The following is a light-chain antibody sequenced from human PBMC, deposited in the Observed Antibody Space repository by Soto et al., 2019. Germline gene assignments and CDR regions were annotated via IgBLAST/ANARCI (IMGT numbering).Light chain of an antibody. CDR3: QQYGSSPQT. CDR1: QSVSGSY. V-gene: IGKV3-20*01. Sequence: DIVLTQSPGTLSLSPGERATLSCRASQSVSGSYLAWYQQKPGQAPRLVIYGASSRATGIPDRFSGSGSKTDFTLTISRLEPEDSAVYYCQQYGSSPQTFGQGTKLEIK. CDR2: GAS. J-gene: IGKJ2*01.